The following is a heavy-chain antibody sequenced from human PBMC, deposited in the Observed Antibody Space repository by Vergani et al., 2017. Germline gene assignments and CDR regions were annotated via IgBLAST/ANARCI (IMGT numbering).Heavy chain of an antibody. CDR3: ASYIRSGAGYLPILKYYFDY. CDR1: GYTFTGYY. J-gene: IGHJ4*02. D-gene: IGHD3-9*01. CDR2: INPNSGGT. V-gene: IGHV1-2*02. Sequence: QVQLVQSGAEVKKPGASVKVSCKASGYTFTGYYMHLVRQAPGQGLEWMGWINPNSGGTNYAQKFQGRVTMTRDTSISTAYMELSRLRSDDTAVYYCASYIRSGAGYLPILKYYFDYWGQGTLVTVSS.